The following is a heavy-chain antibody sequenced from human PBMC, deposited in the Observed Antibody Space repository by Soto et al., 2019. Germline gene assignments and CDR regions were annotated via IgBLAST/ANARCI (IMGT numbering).Heavy chain of an antibody. D-gene: IGHD2-2*03. J-gene: IGHJ6*03. CDR2: ISSSSSYI. V-gene: IGHV3-21*01. Sequence: GGSLRLSCAASGFTFSSYSMNWVRQAPGKGLEWVSSISSSSSYIYYADSVKGRFTISRDNAKNSLYLQMNSLRAEDTAVYYCARERGYCSSTSCSDYFYYYYMDVWGKGTTVTVSS. CDR1: GFTFSSYS. CDR3: ARERGYCSSTSCSDYFYYYYMDV.